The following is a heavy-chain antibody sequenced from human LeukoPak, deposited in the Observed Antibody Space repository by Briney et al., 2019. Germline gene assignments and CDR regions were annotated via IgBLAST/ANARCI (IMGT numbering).Heavy chain of an antibody. CDR1: GFTFSRYG. Sequence: PVRSLRLSCAASGFTFSRYGLHWVRQAPGKGLEWAAVISYDGGNKYYADSVKGRFTISRDNSKNTLVLQMNSLRAEDTAVYYCAKEFHGIQLWYYFDYRGQGTLVTVSS. CDR2: ISYDGGNK. J-gene: IGHJ4*02. CDR3: AKEFHGIQLWYYFDY. D-gene: IGHD5-18*01. V-gene: IGHV3-30*18.